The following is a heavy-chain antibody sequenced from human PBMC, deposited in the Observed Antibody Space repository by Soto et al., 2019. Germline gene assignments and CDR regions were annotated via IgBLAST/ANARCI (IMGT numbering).Heavy chain of an antibody. CDR1: GGTFSIYA. D-gene: IGHD3-22*01. Sequence: ASVKLSCKASGGTFSIYAIIWVRQAPGQGLEWMGGIIPIFGTANYAQKFQGRVTITADESTSTAYMELSSLRSEDTAVYYCARVRDSSGYMWVYWGQGTLVTVSS. V-gene: IGHV1-69*13. J-gene: IGHJ4*02. CDR2: IIPIFGTA. CDR3: ARVRDSSGYMWVY.